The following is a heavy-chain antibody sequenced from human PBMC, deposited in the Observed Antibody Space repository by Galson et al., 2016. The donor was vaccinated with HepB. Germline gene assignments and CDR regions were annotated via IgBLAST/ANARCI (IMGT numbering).Heavy chain of an antibody. CDR3: AHERPAGTSSGSYNYFYYGMNV. Sequence: SVKVSCKATGTTFRTSYGISWVRRAPGQGLEWMGKIIPIYGTTNYAQKFQGSVSITADASTSTTYMELSSLRSDDTAVYYCAHERPAGTSSGSYNYFYYGMNVWGQGTTVTVSS. CDR1: GTTFRTSYG. J-gene: IGHJ6*02. V-gene: IGHV1-69*13. D-gene: IGHD3-10*01. CDR2: IIPIYGTT.